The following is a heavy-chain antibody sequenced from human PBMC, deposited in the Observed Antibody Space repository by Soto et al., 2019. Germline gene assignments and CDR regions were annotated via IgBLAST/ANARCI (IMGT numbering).Heavy chain of an antibody. Sequence: SETLSLTCAVYGGSFSGYYWSWIRQPPGKGLEWIGEINHSGSTNYNPSLKSRVTISVDTSKNQFSLKLSSVTAADTAVYYCARVGSIVVVPAAIHYFDYWGQGTLVTVS. V-gene: IGHV4-34*01. CDR2: INHSGST. CDR3: ARVGSIVVVPAAIHYFDY. D-gene: IGHD2-2*01. J-gene: IGHJ4*02. CDR1: GGSFSGYY.